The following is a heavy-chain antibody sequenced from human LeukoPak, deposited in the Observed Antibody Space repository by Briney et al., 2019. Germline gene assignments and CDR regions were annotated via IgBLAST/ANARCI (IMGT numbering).Heavy chain of an antibody. Sequence: GTSLRLSCAASGFTFSNYAINWVRQAPGKGLEWVAVISYDAINKYYADSVKGRFTISRDNSKNTVYLQMDSLRPDDTAVYYCAKVREIMFRGPQDYWGQGTLVTVSS. CDR1: GFTFSNYA. CDR3: AKVREIMFRGPQDY. J-gene: IGHJ4*02. D-gene: IGHD3-16*01. V-gene: IGHV3-30*04. CDR2: ISYDAINK.